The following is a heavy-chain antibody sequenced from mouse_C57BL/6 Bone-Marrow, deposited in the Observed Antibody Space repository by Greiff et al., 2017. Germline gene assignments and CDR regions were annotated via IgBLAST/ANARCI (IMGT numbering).Heavy chain of an antibody. J-gene: IGHJ4*01. V-gene: IGHV1-81*01. CDR2: IYPRSGNT. CDR1: GYTFTSYG. CDR3: ARPDGYRAMDY. Sequence: QVQLQQSGAELARPGASVKLSCKASGYTFTSYGISWVKQRTGQGLEWIGEIYPRSGNTYYNEKFKGKATLTADKSSSTAYMELRSLTSEDSAFYFCARPDGYRAMDYWGQGTSVTVSS. D-gene: IGHD2-3*01.